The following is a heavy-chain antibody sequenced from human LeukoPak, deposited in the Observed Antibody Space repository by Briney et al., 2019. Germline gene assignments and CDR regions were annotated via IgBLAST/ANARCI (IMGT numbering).Heavy chain of an antibody. CDR1: NCSINDYY. CDR3: STLFRGGY. J-gene: IGHJ4*02. V-gene: IGHV4-59*01. CDR2: IHYCGST. Sequence: KPSETLSLTCTVSNCSINDYYWSWVRQPPGKGLQWIGDIHYCGSTNHYPSLMSRLTMLADTTSNNYSSKLRSVTTAVTTADYCSTLFRGGYWGQGILVTASS. D-gene: IGHD2-21*01.